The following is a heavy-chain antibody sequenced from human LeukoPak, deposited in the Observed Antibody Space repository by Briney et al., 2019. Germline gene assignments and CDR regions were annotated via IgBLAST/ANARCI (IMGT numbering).Heavy chain of an antibody. V-gene: IGHV4-59*01. CDR2: IYYSGST. J-gene: IGHJ4*02. Sequence: PSETLSLTCTVSGGSISSYYWSWIRQPPGKGLEWIGYIYYSGSTNYNPSLKSRVTISVDTSKNQFSLKLSSVTAADTAVYYCARDRTRGWFGELLYFFDYWGQGTLVTVSS. D-gene: IGHD3-10*01. CDR3: ARDRTRGWFGELLYFFDY. CDR1: GGSISSYY.